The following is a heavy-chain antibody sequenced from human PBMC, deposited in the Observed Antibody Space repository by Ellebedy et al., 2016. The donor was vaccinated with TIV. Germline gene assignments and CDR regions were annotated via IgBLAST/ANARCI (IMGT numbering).Heavy chain of an antibody. CDR1: GFTFSSYA. V-gene: IGHV3-23*01. J-gene: IGHJ4*02. D-gene: IGHD3-22*01. Sequence: GESLKISCAASGFTFSSYAMSWVRQAPGKGLEWVSAISGSGGSTYYADSVKGRFTISRDNSKNTLYLQMNSLRAEDTAVYYCAKDPAQRLTMIVVAEDFDYWGQGTLVTVSS. CDR3: AKDPAQRLTMIVVAEDFDY. CDR2: ISGSGGST.